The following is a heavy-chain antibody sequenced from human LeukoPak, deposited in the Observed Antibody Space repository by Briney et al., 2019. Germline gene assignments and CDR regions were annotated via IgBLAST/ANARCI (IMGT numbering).Heavy chain of an antibody. CDR1: GGSISGYY. J-gene: IGHJ4*02. CDR2: IHTSGTT. Sequence: SETLSLTCTVSGGSISGYYWSWIRQPAGKALEWIGRIHTSGTTNYNPSLKSRVAISVDTSKNQFSLKLSSVTAADTAVYYCARARRQQLVSWGQGTLVTVSS. CDR3: ARARRQQLVS. D-gene: IGHD6-13*01. V-gene: IGHV4-4*07.